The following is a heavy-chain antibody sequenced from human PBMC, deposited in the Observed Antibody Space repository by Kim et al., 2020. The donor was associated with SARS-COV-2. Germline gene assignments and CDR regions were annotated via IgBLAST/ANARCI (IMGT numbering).Heavy chain of an antibody. D-gene: IGHD6-19*01. CDR2: FNPDVGAT. V-gene: IGHV1-24*01. Sequence: ASVKVSCKVSGYTLTELSMHWVRQAPGQGLEWMGGFNPDVGATIYAQKFQGRVTMTEDTSTDTAYMELSSLRSEDTAVYYCATSISGGSGGWHGSWGQGTLGTVSS. CDR1: GYTLTELS. J-gene: IGHJ5*02. CDR3: ATSISGGSGGWHGS.